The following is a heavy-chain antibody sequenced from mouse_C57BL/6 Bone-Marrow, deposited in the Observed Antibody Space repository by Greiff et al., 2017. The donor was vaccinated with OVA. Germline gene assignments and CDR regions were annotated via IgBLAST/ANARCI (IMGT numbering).Heavy chain of an antibody. V-gene: IGHV1-55*01. CDR1: GYTFTSYW. J-gene: IGHJ4*01. D-gene: IGHD6-1*01. CDR2: IYPRSDNT. CDR3: ARAAPYAMDY. Sequence: QVQLQQSGAELVKPGASVKMSCKASGYTFTSYWITWVKQRPGQGLEWIGEIYPRSDNTYYNEKFKGKATLTADKSSSTAYMELRSLTSEDSAVYCCARAAPYAMDYWGQGTTVTVSS.